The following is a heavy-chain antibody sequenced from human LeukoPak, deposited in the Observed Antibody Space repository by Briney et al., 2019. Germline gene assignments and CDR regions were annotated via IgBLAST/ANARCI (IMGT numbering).Heavy chain of an antibody. CDR1: GYTFTGYY. Sequence: GASVKVSCKASGYTFTGYYMHWVRQAPGQGLEWMGWINPNSGGTNYAQKFQGRVTMTRDTSISTAYMELSRLRSDDTAVYYCARPYLSRGQLLWTFDYWGQGTLVTVSS. D-gene: IGHD2-2*01. V-gene: IGHV1-2*02. J-gene: IGHJ4*02. CDR2: INPNSGGT. CDR3: ARPYLSRGQLLWTFDY.